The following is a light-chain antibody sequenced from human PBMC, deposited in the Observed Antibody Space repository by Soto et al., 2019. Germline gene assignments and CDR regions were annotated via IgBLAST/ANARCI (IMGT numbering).Light chain of an antibody. Sequence: EIVMTQSPATLSVSPGERATLSCRASQSVSRNVAWYQQKPGQAPRLLIHDASTRATGISVRFSGSGSGTEFTLTISSLQSEDFAVYYCQQYNNWLWTFGQVTKVEIK. CDR2: DAS. CDR1: QSVSRN. V-gene: IGKV3-15*01. J-gene: IGKJ1*01. CDR3: QQYNNWLWT.